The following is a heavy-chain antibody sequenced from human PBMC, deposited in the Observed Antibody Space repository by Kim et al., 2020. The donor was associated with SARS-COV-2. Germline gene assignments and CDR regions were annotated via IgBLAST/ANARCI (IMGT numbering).Heavy chain of an antibody. Sequence: ADSVERRFTISRDNAQNSLYLQMNSLRAEDTAVYYCARDRLSGGYTEFAYWGQGTLVTVSS. V-gene: IGHV3-11*06. CDR3: ARDRLSGGYTEFAY. D-gene: IGHD1-26*01. J-gene: IGHJ4*02.